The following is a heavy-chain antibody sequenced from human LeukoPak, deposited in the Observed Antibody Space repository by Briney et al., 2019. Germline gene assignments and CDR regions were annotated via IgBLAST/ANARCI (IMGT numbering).Heavy chain of an antibody. Sequence: GGSLRLSCSASGFTFNSYVMHWVRQAPGKGLEYVSAISSNGGSTYYADSVKGRFTISRDNSKNTLYLQMSSLRTEDTAVYYCVRDTSYCSGGRCFATYSFDYWGQGTRVTVSS. V-gene: IGHV3-64D*09. CDR2: ISSNGGST. CDR3: VRDTSYCSGGRCFATYSFDY. J-gene: IGHJ4*02. CDR1: GFTFNSYV. D-gene: IGHD2-15*01.